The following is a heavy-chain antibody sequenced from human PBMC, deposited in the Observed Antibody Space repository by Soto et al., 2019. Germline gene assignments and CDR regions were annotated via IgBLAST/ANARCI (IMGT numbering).Heavy chain of an antibody. V-gene: IGHV3-13*04. CDR2: IGPGGDT. CDR1: GFTFSAYD. CDR3: ARGRAAAGTGFDY. D-gene: IGHD6-13*01. Sequence: EVQLVESGGGLVQPGGSLRLSCAASGFTFSAYDMHWVRQATGKGLEWVSGIGPGGDTYYPGSMTGRFTISRENAKNSFYLQKNRLRAGDTAVYYCARGRAAAGTGFDYWGQGTLVTVSS. J-gene: IGHJ4*02.